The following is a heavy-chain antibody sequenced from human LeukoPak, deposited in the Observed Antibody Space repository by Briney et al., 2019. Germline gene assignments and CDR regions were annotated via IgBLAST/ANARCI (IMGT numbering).Heavy chain of an antibody. CDR3: ARRQGWPIPRGAFDI. CDR2: INHSGST. V-gene: IGHV4-39*07. Sequence: SETLSLTCTVSGGSISSSSYYWGWIRQPPGKGLEWIGEINHSGSTNYNPSLKSRVTISVDTSKNQFSLKLSSVTAADTAVYYCARRQGWPIPRGAFDIWGQGTMVTVSS. CDR1: GGSISSSSYY. J-gene: IGHJ3*02. D-gene: IGHD2-15*01.